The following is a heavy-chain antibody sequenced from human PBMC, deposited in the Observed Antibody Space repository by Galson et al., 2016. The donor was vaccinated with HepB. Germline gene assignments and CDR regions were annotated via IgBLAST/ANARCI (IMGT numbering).Heavy chain of an antibody. D-gene: IGHD3/OR15-3a*01. CDR1: GFTFKNFG. CDR3: AIDPSHWIENPFGL. V-gene: IGHV3-23*01. CDR2: ICGSCGDI. J-gene: IGHJ4*02. Sequence: SLRLSCAASGFTFKNFGMTWVRQAPGKGLEWVSTICGSCGDIDYADSVQGRFTISRDNSKNTLSLQMNSLRAEDTARYYCAIDPSHWIENPFGLWGQGTLVTVSS.